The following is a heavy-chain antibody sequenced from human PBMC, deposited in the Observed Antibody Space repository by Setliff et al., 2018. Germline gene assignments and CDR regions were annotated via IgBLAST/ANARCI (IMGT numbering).Heavy chain of an antibody. V-gene: IGHV4-4*03. CDR1: GASISSSNW. Sequence: LRETLSLTCTVPGASISSSNWWSWVRQPPGKGLEWIGEIYSAGSVNYNPSLKSRVTMSVDKSKNQFSLKLRSVTAADTAIYYCARYVKFSPDAFDMWGQGTMVTVSS. CDR2: IYSAGSV. CDR3: ARYVKFSPDAFDM. J-gene: IGHJ3*02. D-gene: IGHD3-10*02.